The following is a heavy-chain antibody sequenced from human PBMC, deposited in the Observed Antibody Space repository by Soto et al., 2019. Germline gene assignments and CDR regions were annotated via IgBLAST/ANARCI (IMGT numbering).Heavy chain of an antibody. V-gene: IGHV3-7*01. CDR2: IKQDGSEK. CDR1: GFTFSSYW. Sequence: GGSLRLSCAASGFTFSSYWMSWVRQAPGKGLEWVANIKQDGSEKYYVDSVKGRFTISRDNAKNSLYLQMNSLRAEDTAVYYCARSPKDYYYYYMDVWGKGTTVTVSS. CDR3: ARSPKDYYYYYMDV. J-gene: IGHJ6*03.